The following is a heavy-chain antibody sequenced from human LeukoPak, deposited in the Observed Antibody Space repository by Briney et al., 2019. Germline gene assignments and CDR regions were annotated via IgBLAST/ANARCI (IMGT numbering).Heavy chain of an antibody. CDR3: ARGVVVVPAAIGAYWFDP. Sequence: SETLSLTCAVSGGSFSSGGYSWSWIRQPPGKGLEWIGYIYHSGSTYYNPSLKSRVTISVGRSKNQFSLKLSSVTAADTAVYYCARGVVVVPAAIGAYWFDPWGQGTLVTVSS. CDR1: GGSFSSGGYS. J-gene: IGHJ5*02. CDR2: IYHSGST. V-gene: IGHV4-30-2*01. D-gene: IGHD2-2*01.